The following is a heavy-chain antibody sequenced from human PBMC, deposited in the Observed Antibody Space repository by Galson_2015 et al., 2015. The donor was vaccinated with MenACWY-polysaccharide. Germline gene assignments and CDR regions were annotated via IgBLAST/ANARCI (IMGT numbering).Heavy chain of an antibody. Sequence: QSGAEVKKPGESLRISCTGSGYSFTNYWIGWVRQTPGKGLEWMGIIYPGDSDTRYSPSFQGQITISADKSISTTYLQWNSLKASDTAMYYCARQNWASGDFWGQGTLVTVST. V-gene: IGHV5-51*03. CDR1: GYSFTNYW. CDR2: IYPGDSDT. D-gene: IGHD7-27*01. CDR3: ARQNWASGDF. J-gene: IGHJ4*02.